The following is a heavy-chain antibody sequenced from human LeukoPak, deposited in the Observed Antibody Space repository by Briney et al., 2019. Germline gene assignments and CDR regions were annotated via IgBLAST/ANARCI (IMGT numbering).Heavy chain of an antibody. Sequence: GGSLRLSCAASGFTFSTYAIHWVRQAPGKGLEWGAVISYDGSTKHYVDSVKGRFTISRDNSKSTLYLQMNSLRAEDTAVYYCARDGVAAAGNFNFDYWGQGTLVTVSS. V-gene: IGHV3-30*04. J-gene: IGHJ4*02. D-gene: IGHD6-13*01. CDR2: ISYDGSTK. CDR3: ARDGVAAAGNFNFDY. CDR1: GFTFSTYA.